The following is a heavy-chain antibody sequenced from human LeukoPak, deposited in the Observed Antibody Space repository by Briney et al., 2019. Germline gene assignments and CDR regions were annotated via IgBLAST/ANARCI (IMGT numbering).Heavy chain of an antibody. CDR1: GYTFTGYY. V-gene: IGHV1-2*02. D-gene: IGHD6-19*01. Sequence: GASVKVSCKASGYTFTGYYMHWVRQAPGQGLEWMGWINPNSGGTNYAQKFQGRVTMTRDTSISTAYMELSRLRSDDTAVYYCARVGIAVAPDFDYWGQGTLVTVSS. CDR2: INPNSGGT. J-gene: IGHJ4*02. CDR3: ARVGIAVAPDFDY.